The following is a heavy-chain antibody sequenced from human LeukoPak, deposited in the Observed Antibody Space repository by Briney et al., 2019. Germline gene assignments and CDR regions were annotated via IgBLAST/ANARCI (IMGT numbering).Heavy chain of an antibody. CDR3: ARHVTISGPYDASDI. Sequence: SETLSLTCTISGGSVSSGTYYWSWIRQPPGKGLEWIGYIYYSGGTDYNPSLKSRVTISVDTSKNQFSLKLRSVTAADTAVYYCARHVTISGPYDASDIWGQGTMVTVSP. CDR2: IYYSGGT. D-gene: IGHD5-24*01. V-gene: IGHV4-61*01. CDR1: GGSVSSGTYY. J-gene: IGHJ3*02.